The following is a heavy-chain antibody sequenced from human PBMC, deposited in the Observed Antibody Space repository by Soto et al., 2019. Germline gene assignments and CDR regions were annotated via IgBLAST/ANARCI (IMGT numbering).Heavy chain of an antibody. CDR1: GGNFQTYA. J-gene: IGHJ6*02. CDR2: IIPVFTST. Sequence: QVQLEQSGAEVKQPGSSVKVSCKASGGNFQTYAFTWVRQAPGQGLEWMGGIIPVFTSTTSAQKLQGRVTFTEDESTNSVFLELSSLGSEDTAIYYCARVRTGVYGAGSTSPRFDYGMVVWRQGSEVTVSS. V-gene: IGHV1-69*12. CDR3: ARVRTGVYGAGSTSPRFDYGMVV. D-gene: IGHD3-10*01.